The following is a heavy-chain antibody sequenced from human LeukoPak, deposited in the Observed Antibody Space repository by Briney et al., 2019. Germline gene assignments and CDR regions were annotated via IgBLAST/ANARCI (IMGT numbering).Heavy chain of an antibody. CDR2: IYYSGST. J-gene: IGHJ6*02. CDR3: ARQNAAAGIFYYYGMDV. CDR1: GGSISSSSYY. V-gene: IGHV4-39*01. D-gene: IGHD6-13*01. Sequence: SETLSLTCTVSGGSISSSSYYWGWTRQPPGKGLEWIGTIYYSGSTYYNPSLKSRVTISVDTSKNQFSLKLSSVTAADTAVYYCARQNAAAGIFYYYGMDVWGQGTTVTVSS.